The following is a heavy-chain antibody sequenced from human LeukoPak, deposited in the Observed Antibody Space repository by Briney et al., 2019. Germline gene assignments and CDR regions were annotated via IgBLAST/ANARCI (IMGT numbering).Heavy chain of an antibody. CDR2: IYYSGTT. Sequence: SETLSLTCTVSGGSISHYYWSWIRQSPGKGLEWIGYIYYSGTTNYNPSLKSRVTISVDTSRNQFPLQLRSVTAADTAVYYCAREDPQTTVPEGMDVWGQGTTVIVSS. V-gene: IGHV4-59*01. CDR1: GGSISHYY. CDR3: AREDPQTTVPEGMDV. D-gene: IGHD4-17*01. J-gene: IGHJ6*02.